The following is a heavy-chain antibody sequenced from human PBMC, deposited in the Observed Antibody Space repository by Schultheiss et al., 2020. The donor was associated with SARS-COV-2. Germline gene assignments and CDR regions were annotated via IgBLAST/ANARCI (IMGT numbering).Heavy chain of an antibody. V-gene: IGHV4-30-4*01. J-gene: IGHJ5*02. CDR3: ARQENSGFYIWFDP. CDR2: VYYSGNT. CDR1: GDSINGDYY. D-gene: IGHD3-22*01. Sequence: LSLTCTVSGDSINGDYYWSWIRQPPGKGLEWIGHVYYSGNTDYNPTLKSRVTISIETSKNQFSLRLTSVTAADTAVYYCARQENSGFYIWFDPCGQGTLVTVSS.